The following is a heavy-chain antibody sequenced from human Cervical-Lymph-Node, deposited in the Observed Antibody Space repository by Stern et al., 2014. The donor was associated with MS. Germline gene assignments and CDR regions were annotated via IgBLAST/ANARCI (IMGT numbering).Heavy chain of an antibody. J-gene: IGHJ4*02. CDR3: ARVSIVYSSSWYQIGGGDY. CDR1: GYTFTSYG. D-gene: IGHD6-13*01. Sequence: QVQLVQSGAEVKKPGASVKVSCKASGYTFTSYGISWVRQAPGQGLEWMGWISAYNGNTNYAQKLQGRVTMTTDTSTSTDYMELRSLRSDDTAVYYCARVSIVYSSSWYQIGGGDYWGQGTLVTVSS. CDR2: ISAYNGNT. V-gene: IGHV1-18*01.